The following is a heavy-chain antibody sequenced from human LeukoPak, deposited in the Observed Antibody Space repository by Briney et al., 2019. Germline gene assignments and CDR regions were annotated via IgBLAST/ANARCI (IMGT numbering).Heavy chain of an antibody. V-gene: IGHV3-48*01. Sequence: GGSLRLSCAASGFTFSSYSMNWVRQAPGKGLEWVSNIGTSSTTIYYADSVKGRFTISRDNAKNSLYLQMNSLRADDTAVYYCARFAAGGSYYYYMDVWGKGTTVTVSS. J-gene: IGHJ6*03. CDR2: IGTSSTTI. CDR3: ARFAAGGSYYYYMDV. CDR1: GFTFSSYS. D-gene: IGHD6-25*01.